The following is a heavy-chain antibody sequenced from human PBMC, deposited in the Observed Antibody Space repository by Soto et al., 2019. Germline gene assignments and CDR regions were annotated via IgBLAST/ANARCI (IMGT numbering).Heavy chain of an antibody. CDR1: GCTFSSYA. V-gene: IGHV3-23*01. CDR3: AKVPRRDFCSGYSSPWFDP. J-gene: IGHJ5*02. CDR2: ISGSGGST. D-gene: IGHD3-3*01. Sequence: GGSLRLSWAASGCTFSSYAMSWVRQATGKGLEWVSAISGSGGSTYYADSVKGRFIISRDNSKNTLYLQINSLRAEDTAVYYCAKVPRRDFCSGYSSPWFDPWGQGTLVTVSS.